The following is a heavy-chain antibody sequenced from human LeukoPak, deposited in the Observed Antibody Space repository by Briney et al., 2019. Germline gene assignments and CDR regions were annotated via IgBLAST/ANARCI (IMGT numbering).Heavy chain of an antibody. Sequence: VGSLRLSCAAAGFTASGNYMSWVRQAPGKGLEWGSVIYSGGDTYSADSVKGRITTSRDNSKNTLYLQMNSLRAEDTAVYYCARGRRDYGDYPYWGQGTLVTVSS. J-gene: IGHJ4*02. CDR2: IYSGGDT. CDR1: GFTASGNY. CDR3: ARGRRDYGDYPY. D-gene: IGHD4-17*01. V-gene: IGHV3-53*01.